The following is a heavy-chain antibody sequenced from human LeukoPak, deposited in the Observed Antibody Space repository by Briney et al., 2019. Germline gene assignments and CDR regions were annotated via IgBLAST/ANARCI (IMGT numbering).Heavy chain of an antibody. D-gene: IGHD2-2*02. CDR3: ARIYCRSASCYIDY. Sequence: SQTLSLTCTVSGGSISSGGYYWSWIRQHPGKGLEWIGYIYYSGSTYYNPSLKSRVTISVDTSKNQFSLKLSSVTAADTAVYYCARIYCRSASCYIDYWGQGTLVTVSS. CDR1: GGSISSGGYY. V-gene: IGHV4-31*03. CDR2: IYYSGST. J-gene: IGHJ4*02.